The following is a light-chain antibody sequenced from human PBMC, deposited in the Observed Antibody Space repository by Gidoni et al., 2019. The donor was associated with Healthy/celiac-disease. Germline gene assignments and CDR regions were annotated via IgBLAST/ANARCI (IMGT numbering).Light chain of an antibody. V-gene: IGKV1-39*01. Sequence: DMQMPQAPSSLSASVGDRVTITCRASQSISSYLNWYQQKPGKAPKLLIYAASSLQSGVPSRFSGSGSGTDFTLTISSLQPEDFATYYCQQSYSTPPTFGQGTRVEIK. CDR2: AAS. CDR1: QSISSY. CDR3: QQSYSTPPT. J-gene: IGKJ1*01.